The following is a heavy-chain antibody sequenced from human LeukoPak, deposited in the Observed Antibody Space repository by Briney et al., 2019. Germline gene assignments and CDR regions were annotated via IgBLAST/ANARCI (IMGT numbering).Heavy chain of an antibody. V-gene: IGHV1-69*13. CDR2: IIPIFGTA. Sequence: SVKVSCKASGYTFTSYGISWVRQAPGQGLEWMGGIIPIFGTANYAQKFQGRVTITADESTSTAYMELSSLRSEDTAVYYCARDCSSTSCNGILDYWGQGTLVTVSS. CDR3: ARDCSSTSCNGILDY. CDR1: GYTFTSYG. J-gene: IGHJ4*02. D-gene: IGHD2-2*01.